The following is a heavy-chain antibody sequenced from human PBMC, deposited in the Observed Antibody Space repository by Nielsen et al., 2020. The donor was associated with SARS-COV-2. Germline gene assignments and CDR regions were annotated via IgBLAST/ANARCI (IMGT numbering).Heavy chain of an antibody. Sequence: GESLKISCAASGSTFSSYAMHWVRQAPGKGLEWVAVISYDGSNKYYADSVKGRFTISRDNSKNTLYLQMNSLRAEDTAVYYCARPQDAEYYDSSGGMDVWGQGTTVTVSS. J-gene: IGHJ6*02. V-gene: IGHV3-30-3*01. D-gene: IGHD3-22*01. CDR1: GSTFSSYA. CDR3: ARPQDAEYYDSSGGMDV. CDR2: ISYDGSNK.